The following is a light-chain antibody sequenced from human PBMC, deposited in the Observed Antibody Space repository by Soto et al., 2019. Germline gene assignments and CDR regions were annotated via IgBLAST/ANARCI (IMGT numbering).Light chain of an antibody. CDR3: LLYYGDAQVV. J-gene: IGLJ2*01. CDR1: TGPVTSTYY. Sequence: QTVVTQEPSLTVSPGGTVTLTCASSTGPVTSTYYPNWFQQKPGQAPRALIYNTNNRHSWTPARFSGSLLGGKAALTLSGVQPEDEAEYYCLLYYGDAQVVFGGGTKLT. CDR2: NTN. V-gene: IGLV7-43*01.